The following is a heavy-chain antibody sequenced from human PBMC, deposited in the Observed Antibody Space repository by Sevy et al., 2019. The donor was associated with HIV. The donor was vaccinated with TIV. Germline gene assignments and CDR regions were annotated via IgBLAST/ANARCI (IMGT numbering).Heavy chain of an antibody. V-gene: IGHV3-74*01. Sequence: GGSLRLSCAASGFDFSTYWMHWVRQAPGKGLVWVSRIMGDGSRRSHAGSVKGRFTISRDNAKNTLYLQMNSLRAEDTALYFCARDPFGGYYFDHWGPGTLVTVSS. CDR2: IMGDGSRR. J-gene: IGHJ4*02. D-gene: IGHD3-16*01. CDR3: ARDPFGGYYFDH. CDR1: GFDFSTYW.